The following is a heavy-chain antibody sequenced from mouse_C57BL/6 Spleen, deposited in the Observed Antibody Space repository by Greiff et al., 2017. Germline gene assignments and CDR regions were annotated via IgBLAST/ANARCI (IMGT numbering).Heavy chain of an antibody. V-gene: IGHV10-1*01. CDR3: VRHETGAWFAY. CDR2: IRSKSNNYAT. J-gene: IGHJ3*01. Sequence: EVHLVESGGGLVQPKGSLKLSCAASGFSFNTYAMNWVRQAPGKGLEWVARIRSKSNNYATYYADSVKDRFTISRDDSESMLYLQMNNLKTEDTAMYYCVRHETGAWFAYWGQGTLVTVSA. CDR1: GFSFNTYA. D-gene: IGHD4-1*01.